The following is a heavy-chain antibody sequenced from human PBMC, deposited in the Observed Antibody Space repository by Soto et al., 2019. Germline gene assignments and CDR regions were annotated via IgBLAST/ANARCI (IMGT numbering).Heavy chain of an antibody. D-gene: IGHD3-3*02. Sequence: PSETLSLTCAVSGGSISSGGYSWSWIRQPPGKGLEWIGYIYHSGSTYYNPSLKSRVTISVDRSKNQFSLKLSSVTAAATAVYFCARVLPGQFWRGHPFGMDVWGQGTTVTVSS. J-gene: IGHJ6*02. V-gene: IGHV4-30-2*01. CDR1: GGSISSGGYS. CDR3: ARVLPGQFWRGHPFGMDV. CDR2: IYHSGST.